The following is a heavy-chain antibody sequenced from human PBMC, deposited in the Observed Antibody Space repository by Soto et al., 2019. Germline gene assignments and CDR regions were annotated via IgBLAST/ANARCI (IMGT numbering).Heavy chain of an antibody. CDR3: ARRFAYSSGLDGFDI. J-gene: IGHJ3*02. V-gene: IGHV3-23*01. D-gene: IGHD6-19*01. CDR1: GFTFSSYA. CDR2: ISGSGGST. Sequence: GGSLRLSCAASGFTFSSYAMSWVRQAPGKGLEWVSAISGSGGSTYYADSVKGRFTISRDSSKNTLYLQMNSLRAEDSAIYFCARRFAYSSGLDGFDIWGQGTMVTVSS.